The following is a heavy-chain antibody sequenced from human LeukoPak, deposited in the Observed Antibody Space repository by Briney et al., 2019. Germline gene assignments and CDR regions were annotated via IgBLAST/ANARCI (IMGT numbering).Heavy chain of an antibody. V-gene: IGHV4-34*01. CDR1: GGSFSGYY. D-gene: IGHD1-26*01. J-gene: IGHJ3*02. CDR2: IYYSGST. Sequence: SKTLSLTCAVYGGSFSGYYWSWIRQPPGKGLEWIGSIYYSGSTYYNPSLKSRVTISVDTSKNQFSLKLSSVTAADTAVYYCARRRAVGSGAFDIWGQGTMVTVSS. CDR3: ARRRAVGSGAFDI.